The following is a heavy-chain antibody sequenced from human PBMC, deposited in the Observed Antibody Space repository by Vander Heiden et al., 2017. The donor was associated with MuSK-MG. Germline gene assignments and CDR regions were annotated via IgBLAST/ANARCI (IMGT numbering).Heavy chain of an antibody. CDR3: AKKAARPNYYYYYYMDV. CDR2: ISGSGGST. J-gene: IGHJ6*03. D-gene: IGHD6-6*01. Sequence: EVQLLESGGGLVQPGGSLRLSCAASGFTFSSYAMSWVRQAPGKGLEWVSAISGSGGSTYYADSVKGRFTISRDNSKNTLYLQMNSLRAEDTAVYYCAKKAARPNYYYYYYMDVWGKGTTVTVSS. CDR1: GFTFSSYA. V-gene: IGHV3-23*01.